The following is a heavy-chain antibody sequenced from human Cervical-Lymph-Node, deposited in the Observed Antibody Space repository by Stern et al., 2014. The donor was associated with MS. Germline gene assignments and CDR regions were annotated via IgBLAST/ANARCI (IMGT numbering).Heavy chain of an antibody. D-gene: IGHD4-23*01. CDR2: INTGNGKT. CDR3: ARYYSGATSDY. Sequence: QVQLVQSGAEVKKPGASVKVSCKASGYTFTTYAMLWVRQAPGQRLEWMGWINTGNGKTMYSQKFQGRVTFTKDTSATTAYMELSSLRSADTAVYYCARYYSGATSDYWGQGTLVTVSS. V-gene: IGHV1-3*04. J-gene: IGHJ4*02. CDR1: GYTFTTYA.